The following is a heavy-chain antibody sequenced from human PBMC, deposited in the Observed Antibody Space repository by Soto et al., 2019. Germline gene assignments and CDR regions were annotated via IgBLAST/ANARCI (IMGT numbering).Heavy chain of an antibody. J-gene: IGHJ6*02. Sequence: PSETLSLTCTVSGGSMRSYYWSWIRQPAGKGLEWIGRVYTSGTSNYSPSLKSRVNMSVDTSKNKFYLKLTSVTAAEKAAYYCASTKLHSVVRGFQKGTDVWCHRTTVT. CDR3: ASTKLHSVVRGFQKGTDV. CDR1: GGSMRSYY. D-gene: IGHD3-10*01. CDR2: VYTSGTS. V-gene: IGHV4-4*07.